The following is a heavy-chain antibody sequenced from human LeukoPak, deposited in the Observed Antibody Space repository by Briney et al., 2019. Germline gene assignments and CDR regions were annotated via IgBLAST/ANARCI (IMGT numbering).Heavy chain of an antibody. CDR3: ARDFGQAIRYFADY. CDR1: GFTFSSYA. D-gene: IGHD3-9*01. Sequence: PGGSLRLSCAASGFTFSSYAMHWVRQAPGTGLEWVAVISYDGSNKYYADSVKGRFTSSRDNSKNTLYLQMNSLRAEDTAVYYCARDFGQAIRYFADYWGQGTLVTVSS. J-gene: IGHJ4*02. V-gene: IGHV3-30-3*01. CDR2: ISYDGSNK.